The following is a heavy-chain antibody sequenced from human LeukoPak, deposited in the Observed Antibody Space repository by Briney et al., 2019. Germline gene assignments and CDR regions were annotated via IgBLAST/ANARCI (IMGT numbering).Heavy chain of an antibody. CDR1: GFTFSSYG. CDR3: AKLISPYDY. V-gene: IGHV3-30*02. CDR2: IRYDGNNK. Sequence: PGGSLRLSCAASGFTFSSYGMHWVRQAPGKGLEWVAFIRYDGNNKYYADPVKGRFTISRDNSKNTLYLQMNSLRAEDTAVYYCAKLISPYDYWGQGTLVLVSS. J-gene: IGHJ4*02.